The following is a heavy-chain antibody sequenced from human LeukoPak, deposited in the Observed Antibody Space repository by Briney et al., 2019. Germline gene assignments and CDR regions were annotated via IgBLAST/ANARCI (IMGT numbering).Heavy chain of an antibody. D-gene: IGHD6-13*01. V-gene: IGHV3-30*02. CDR2: IRYDGSNK. J-gene: IGHJ3*02. CDR1: GFTFSSYG. Sequence: GGSLRLSCAASGFTFSSYGMHWVRQAPGKGLEWVAFIRYDGSNKYYADSVKGRFTISRDNSKNTLYLQMNSLRAEDTAVYYCARDRAAALSAFDIWGQGTMVTVSS. CDR3: ARDRAAALSAFDI.